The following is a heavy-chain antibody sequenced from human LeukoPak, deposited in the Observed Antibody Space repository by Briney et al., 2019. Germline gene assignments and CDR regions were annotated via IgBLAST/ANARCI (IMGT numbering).Heavy chain of an antibody. CDR2: IHHSGST. Sequence: WVRQAPGKGLEWIGYIHHSGSTNYNPSLKSRVTISVDTSNTQLSLKLTAVTAADTAVYYCARLRTGSGRFYEFYYYGMDVWGQGTTVTVSS. V-gene: IGHV4-59*08. J-gene: IGHJ6*02. CDR3: ARLRTGSGRFYEFYYYGMDV. D-gene: IGHD3-10*01.